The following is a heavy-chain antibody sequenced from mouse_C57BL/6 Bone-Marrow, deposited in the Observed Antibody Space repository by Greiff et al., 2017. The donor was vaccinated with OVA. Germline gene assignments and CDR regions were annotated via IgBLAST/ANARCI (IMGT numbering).Heavy chain of an antibody. Sequence: EVKVVESGGGLVQPKGSLKLSCAASGFSFNTYAMNWVRQAPGKGLEWVARIRSKSNNYATYYADSVKDRFTISRDDSESMLYLQMNNLKTEDTAMYYCVGHGTDQATPFAYWGQGTLVTVSA. CDR2: IRSKSNNYAT. CDR3: VGHGTDQATPFAY. CDR1: GFSFNTYA. J-gene: IGHJ3*01. D-gene: IGHD3-2*02. V-gene: IGHV10-1*01.